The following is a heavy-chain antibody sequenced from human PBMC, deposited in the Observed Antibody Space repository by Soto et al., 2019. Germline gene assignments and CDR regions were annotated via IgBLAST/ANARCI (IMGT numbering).Heavy chain of an antibody. D-gene: IGHD6-13*01. CDR3: ASSYSSYSSSRRSGMDV. CDR1: GGSISSSNW. Sequence: PSETLSLTCAVSGGSISSSNWWSWVRQPPGKGLEWIGEIYHSGSTNYNPSLKSRVTISVDKSKNQFSLKLSSVTAADTAVYYCASSYSSYSSSRRSGMDVWGQGTTVTVSS. CDR2: IYHSGST. J-gene: IGHJ6*02. V-gene: IGHV4-4*02.